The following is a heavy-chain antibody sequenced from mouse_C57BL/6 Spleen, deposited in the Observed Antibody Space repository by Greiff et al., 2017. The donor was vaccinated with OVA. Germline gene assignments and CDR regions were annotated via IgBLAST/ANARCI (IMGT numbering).Heavy chain of an antibody. CDR2: ISDGGSYT. V-gene: IGHV5-4*03. D-gene: IGHD1-1*01. CDR1: GFTFSSYA. J-gene: IGHJ1*03. CDR3: AATVSLWYFDV. Sequence: EVKGLESGGGLVKPGGSLKLSCAASGFTFSSYAMSWVRQTPEKRLEWVATISDGGSYTYYPDNVKGRFTISRDNAKNNLYLQMSHLKSEDTAMYYCAATVSLWYFDVWGTGTTVTVSS.